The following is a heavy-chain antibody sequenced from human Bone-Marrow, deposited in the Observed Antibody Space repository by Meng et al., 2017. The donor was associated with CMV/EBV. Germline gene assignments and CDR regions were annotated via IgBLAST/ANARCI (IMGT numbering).Heavy chain of an antibody. D-gene: IGHD1-26*01. V-gene: IGHV3-30*04. J-gene: IGHJ3*02. CDR1: AFTFSSYA. CDR3: ARLLPDPQWELVIDAFDI. CDR2: ISYDGSNK. Sequence: GESLKISCAASAFTFSSYAMNWVRQAPGKGLEWVAVISYDGSNKYYADFVKGRFTISRDNAKNSLYLQMNSLRAEDTAVYYCARLLPDPQWELVIDAFDIWGQGTMVTV.